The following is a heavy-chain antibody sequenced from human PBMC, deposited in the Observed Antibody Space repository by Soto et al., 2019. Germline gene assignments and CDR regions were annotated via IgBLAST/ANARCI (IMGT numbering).Heavy chain of an antibody. Sequence: PSDTLSLTCTVSGGSISSYYWSWIRQPPGKGLEWIGYIYYSGSTNYNTSLKSRVTISVDTSKNQFSLKLTSVTAADTAVYYLARKRTTKTFDLWRQGTLSTV. V-gene: IGHV4-59*01. D-gene: IGHD1-1*01. CDR1: GGSISSYY. CDR3: ARKRTTKTFDL. CDR2: IYYSGST. J-gene: IGHJ5*02.